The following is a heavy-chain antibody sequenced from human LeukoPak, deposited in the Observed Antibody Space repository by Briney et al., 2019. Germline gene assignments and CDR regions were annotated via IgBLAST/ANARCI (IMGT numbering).Heavy chain of an antibody. V-gene: IGHV4-39*01. CDR3: ARRRATDAA. Sequence: PSETLSLTCTVSGGSISSSSYYWGWIRHPPGKGLEWIGSIYYSGSTYYNPSLKSRVTISVDTSKNQFSLKLSSVTAADTAVYYCARRRATDAAWGQGTLVTVSS. CDR2: IYYSGST. J-gene: IGHJ5*02. CDR1: GGSISSSSYY.